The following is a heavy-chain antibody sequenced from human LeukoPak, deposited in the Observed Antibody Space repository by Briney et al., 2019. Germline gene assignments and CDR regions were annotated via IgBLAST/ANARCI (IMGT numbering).Heavy chain of an antibody. CDR3: ARARCSSTSCYGNYYYYMDA. CDR2: INWNGGST. J-gene: IGHJ6*03. D-gene: IGHD2-2*01. V-gene: IGHV3-20*04. Sequence: RPGGSLRLSCAASGFTFDDYDMSWVRQAPGKGLEWVSGINWNGGSTGYADSVKGRFTISRDNAKNSLYLQMNSLRAEDTALYYCARARCSSTSCYGNYYYYMDAWGKGTTVTVSS. CDR1: GFTFDDYD.